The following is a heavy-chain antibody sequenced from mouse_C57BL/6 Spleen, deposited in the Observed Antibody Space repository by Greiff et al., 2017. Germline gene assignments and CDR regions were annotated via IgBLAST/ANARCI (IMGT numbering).Heavy chain of an antibody. J-gene: IGHJ2*01. CDR1: GFTFSSYA. Sequence: DVKLQESGEGLVKPGGSLKLSCAASGFTFSSYAMSWVRQTPEKRLEWVAYISSGGDYIYYADTVKGRFTISRDNARNTLYLQMSSLKSEDTAMYYCTRERDYDYDNGVVYYFDYWGQGTTLTVSS. CDR3: TRERDYDYDNGVVYYFDY. V-gene: IGHV5-9-1*02. CDR2: ISSGGDYI. D-gene: IGHD2-4*01.